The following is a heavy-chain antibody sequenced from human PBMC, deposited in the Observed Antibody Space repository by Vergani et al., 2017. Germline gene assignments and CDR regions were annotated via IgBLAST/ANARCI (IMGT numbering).Heavy chain of an antibody. CDR3: ASPGYSYGTHRVLSYYFDY. V-gene: IGHV4-39*01. D-gene: IGHD5-18*01. J-gene: IGHJ4*02. CDR1: GGSISSSSYY. CDR2: IYYSGST. Sequence: QLQLQESGPGLVKPSETLSLTCTVSGGSISSSSYYWGWIRQPPGKGLEWIGSIYYSGSTYYNPSLKSRVTISVDTSKNQFSLKLSSVTAADTAVYYCASPGYSYGTHRVLSYYFDYWGQGTLVTVSS.